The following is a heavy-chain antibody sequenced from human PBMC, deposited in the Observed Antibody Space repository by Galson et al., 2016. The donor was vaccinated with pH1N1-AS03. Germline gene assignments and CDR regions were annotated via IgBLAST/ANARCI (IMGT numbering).Heavy chain of an antibody. V-gene: IGHV3-64*01. CDR1: GFTFSSYA. D-gene: IGHD4/OR15-4a*01. J-gene: IGHJ4*02. CDR2: ISGNGFST. Sequence: SLRLSCAVGGFTFSSYAMFWLRQAPGKGLEYVSAISGNGFSTYYANSVKDRFTVSRDNSKNTLYLQMGSLRVGDMAVYYCARGPVSYANYWFPPPDYWGQGTLVTVSS. CDR3: ARGPVSYANYWFPPPDY.